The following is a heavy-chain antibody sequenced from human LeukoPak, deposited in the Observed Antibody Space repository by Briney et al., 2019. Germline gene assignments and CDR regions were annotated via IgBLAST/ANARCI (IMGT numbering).Heavy chain of an antibody. CDR3: ARHSVGARLFYWFDP. CDR2: INPNSGGT. J-gene: IGHJ5*02. V-gene: IGHV1-18*01. D-gene: IGHD1-26*01. CDR1: GYTFTSYG. Sequence: GASVKVSCKASGYTFTSYGISWVRQAPGQGLEWMGWINPNSGGTNYAQKLQGRVTMTTDTSTSTAYMELGSLRSDDTAVYYCARHSVGARLFYWFDPWGQGTLVTVSS.